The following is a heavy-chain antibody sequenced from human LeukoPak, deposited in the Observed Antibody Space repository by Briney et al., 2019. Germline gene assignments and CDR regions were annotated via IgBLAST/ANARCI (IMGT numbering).Heavy chain of an antibody. Sequence: ASVKVSCKASGYTFSGNSMHWVRQAPGQGLEWMGWINPNSGGTKYARKFQGRVTMTRDTSINTAYMELSSLKSDDTAVYYCARGEGSSWFDYWGQGTLVTVSS. CDR2: INPNSGGT. CDR1: GYTFSGNS. V-gene: IGHV1-2*02. D-gene: IGHD6-13*01. J-gene: IGHJ4*02. CDR3: ARGEGSSWFDY.